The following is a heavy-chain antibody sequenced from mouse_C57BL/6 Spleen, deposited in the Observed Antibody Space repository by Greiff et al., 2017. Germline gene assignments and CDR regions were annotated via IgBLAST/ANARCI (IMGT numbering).Heavy chain of an antibody. V-gene: IGHV1-52*01. CDR3: ARSGYGSSYWYFDV. J-gene: IGHJ1*03. Sequence: QVQLQQPGAELVRPGSSVKLSCKASGYTFTSYWMHWVKQRPIQGLEWIGNIDPSDSETHYNQKFKDKATLTVDKSSSTAYMQLSSLTSEDSAVYYCARSGYGSSYWYFDVWGTGTTVTVSS. CDR2: IDPSDSET. CDR1: GYTFTSYW. D-gene: IGHD1-1*01.